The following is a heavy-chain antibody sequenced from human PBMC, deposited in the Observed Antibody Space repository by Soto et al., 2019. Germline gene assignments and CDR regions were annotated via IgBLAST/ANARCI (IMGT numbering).Heavy chain of an antibody. CDR2: IYYGGTT. D-gene: IGHD3-16*01. V-gene: IGHV4-59*11. CDR3: ARESEGGGLHNWFEP. CDR1: GGSISSHY. J-gene: IGHJ5*02. Sequence: TLSLTCTVSGGSISSHYWSWIRQPPGKGLEWIGFIYYGGTTLYNPSLKSRVTISIDPSKTHFSLSLTSVTAADTAVYYCARESEGGGLHNWFEPWGRGTLVTVSS.